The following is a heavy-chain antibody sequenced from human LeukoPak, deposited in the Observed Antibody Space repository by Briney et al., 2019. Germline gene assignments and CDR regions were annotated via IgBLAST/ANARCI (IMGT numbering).Heavy chain of an antibody. CDR2: INHSGST. CDR1: GGSFSGYY. Sequence: SETLSLTCAVYGGSFSGYYWSWIRQPPGKGLEWIGEINHSGSTNYNPSLKSRVTISVDTSKNQFSLKLSSVTAADTAVYYCARVKKERVSLYYYYYYGMDVWGQGTTVTVSS. V-gene: IGHV4-34*01. J-gene: IGHJ6*02. CDR3: ARVKKERVSLYYYYYYGMDV.